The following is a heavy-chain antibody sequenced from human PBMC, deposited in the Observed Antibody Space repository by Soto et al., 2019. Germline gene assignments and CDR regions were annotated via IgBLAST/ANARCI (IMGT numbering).Heavy chain of an antibody. J-gene: IGHJ4*02. V-gene: IGHV3-30*18. CDR3: AKTRYYYDSSGYHYFDY. CDR1: GFTFSSYG. D-gene: IGHD3-22*01. Sequence: GGSLRLSCAASGFTFSSYGMHWVRQAPGKGLEWVAVISYDGSNKYYADSVKGRFTISRDNSKNTLYLQMNSLRAEDTAVYYCAKTRYYYDSSGYHYFDYWGQGTLVTVSS. CDR2: ISYDGSNK.